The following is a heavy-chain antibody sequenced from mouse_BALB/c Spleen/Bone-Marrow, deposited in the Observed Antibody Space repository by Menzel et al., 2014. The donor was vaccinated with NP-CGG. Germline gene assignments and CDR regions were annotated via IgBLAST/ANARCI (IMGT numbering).Heavy chain of an antibody. CDR1: GYAFSSSW. J-gene: IGHJ2*01. CDR2: IYPGDGDT. V-gene: IGHV1-82*01. D-gene: IGHD4-1*01. CDR3: ARTGPFDY. Sequence: QLQQSGPELVKPGASVKISCKASGYAFSSSWMNWVKQRPGQGLEWIGRIYPGDGDTNYNGKFKGKATLTADKSSSTAYMQLSSLTSVDPAVYFCARTGPFDYWGQGTTLTVSS.